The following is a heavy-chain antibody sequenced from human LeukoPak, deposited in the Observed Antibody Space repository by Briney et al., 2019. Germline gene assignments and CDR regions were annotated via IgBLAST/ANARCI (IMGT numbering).Heavy chain of an antibody. D-gene: IGHD3-9*01. CDR3: ARGYRRYFGHFDY. Sequence: ASVKVSCKASGYTFTGYYMHWVRQAPGQGLEWMGWMNPNSGNTVYAQKFQGRVTITRNTSISTAYMELSSLRSEDTAVYYCARGYRRYFGHFDYWGQGTLVTVSS. J-gene: IGHJ4*02. CDR1: GYTFTGYY. V-gene: IGHV1-8*03. CDR2: MNPNSGNT.